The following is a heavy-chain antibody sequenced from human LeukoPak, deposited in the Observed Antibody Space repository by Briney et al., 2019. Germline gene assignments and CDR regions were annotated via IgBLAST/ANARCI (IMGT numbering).Heavy chain of an antibody. V-gene: IGHV3-21*01. CDR2: ISSSRRHI. Sequence: GGSLRLSCATSGFTFSSYNMNWVRPAPGKGLEWVSSISSSRRHIYYADSMKGRFTISRDNAKNSLYLQMNSLRAEDTAVYYCARGATFYYYMDVWGKGTTVTVSS. CDR3: ARGATFYYYMDV. J-gene: IGHJ6*03. CDR1: GFTFSSYN.